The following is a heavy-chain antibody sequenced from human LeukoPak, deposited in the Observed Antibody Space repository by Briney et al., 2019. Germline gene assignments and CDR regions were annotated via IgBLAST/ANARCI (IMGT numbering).Heavy chain of an antibody. D-gene: IGHD3-10*01. CDR1: GGTFSSYA. V-gene: IGHV1-69*05. CDR3: ARGSGFGYYYGSGNYLDAFDI. Sequence: SVKVSCKASGGTFSSYAISWVRQAPGQGLEWMGGIIPIFGTANYAQKFQGRVTITTDESTSTAYMELSSLRSEDTAVYYCARGSGFGYYYGSGNYLDAFDIWGQGTMVTVSS. CDR2: IIPIFGTA. J-gene: IGHJ3*02.